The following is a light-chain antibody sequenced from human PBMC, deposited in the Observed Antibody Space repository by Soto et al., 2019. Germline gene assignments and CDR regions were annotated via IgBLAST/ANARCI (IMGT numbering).Light chain of an antibody. Sequence: DIQLTQSPSFLSASVGDRVTITCLASQGISSYLAWYQQKPGKAPKLLIYAASTLQSGVPSRFSGSGSGTEFTLTISSLQPEDFATYYCQRGRTFGPGTKVDIK. V-gene: IGKV1-9*01. CDR2: AAS. CDR1: QGISSY. CDR3: QRGRT. J-gene: IGKJ3*01.